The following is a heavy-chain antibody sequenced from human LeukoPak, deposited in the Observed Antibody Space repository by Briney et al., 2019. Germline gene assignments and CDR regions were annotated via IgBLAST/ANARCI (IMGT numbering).Heavy chain of an antibody. CDR2: IYYSGST. D-gene: IGHD5-18*01. CDR1: GGSISSYF. J-gene: IGHJ4*02. Sequence: PSETLSLTCTVSGGSISSYFWSWIRQPPGKGLEWIGYIYYSGSTTDNPSLKSRVTISVDTSKNQFSLKLSSVTAADTAVYYCARRRGYSYDYWGQGTLVTVSS. V-gene: IGHV4-59*01. CDR3: ARRRGYSYDY.